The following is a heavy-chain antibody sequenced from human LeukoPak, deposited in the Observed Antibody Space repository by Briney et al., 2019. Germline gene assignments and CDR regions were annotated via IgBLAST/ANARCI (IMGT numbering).Heavy chain of an antibody. V-gene: IGHV4-39*02. D-gene: IGHD1-26*01. CDR2: IYYGGST. Sequence: SETLSLTCTVSGGSISSSSYYWGWIRQPPGKGLEWIGSIYYGGSTYYNPSLKSRVTISVDTSKNQFSLKLSSVTAADTAVYYCARDRGGSYSSWGQGTLVTVSS. CDR3: ARDRGGSYSS. J-gene: IGHJ4*02. CDR1: GGSISSSSYY.